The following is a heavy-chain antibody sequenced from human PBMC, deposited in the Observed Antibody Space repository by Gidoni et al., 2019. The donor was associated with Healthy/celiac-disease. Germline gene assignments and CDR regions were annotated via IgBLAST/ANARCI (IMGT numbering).Heavy chain of an antibody. J-gene: IGHJ4*02. Sequence: QLQLQQWGAGLLKPAETLSLPSAVYGGSFSGYYWSWIRQPPGKGLEWIGEINHSGSTNYNPSLKSRVTISVDTSKNHFSLKLSAVTAADTAVYYCARDQGGSFDYWGQGTLVTVSS. CDR2: INHSGST. CDR1: GGSFSGYY. D-gene: IGHD1-26*01. V-gene: IGHV4-34*01. CDR3: ARDQGGSFDY.